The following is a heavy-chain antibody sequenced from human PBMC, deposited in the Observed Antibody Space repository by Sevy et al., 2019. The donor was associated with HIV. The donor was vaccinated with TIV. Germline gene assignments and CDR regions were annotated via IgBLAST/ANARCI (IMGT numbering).Heavy chain of an antibody. CDR2: ISSSSSSI. V-gene: IGHV3-48*01. D-gene: IGHD4-17*01. J-gene: IGHJ4*02. CDR3: ARDEQTYGDYDYFDY. Sequence: GGSLRLSCAASGFTFSSYSMDWVRQAPGMGLEWVSYISSSSSSIFYADSVKGRFTISRDNAKKSLYLQMNSLTAEDTAVYYCARDEQTYGDYDYFDYWGQRTLVTVSS. CDR1: GFTFSSYS.